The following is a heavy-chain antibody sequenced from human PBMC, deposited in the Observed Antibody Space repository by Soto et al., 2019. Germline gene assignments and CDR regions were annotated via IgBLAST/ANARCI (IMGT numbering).Heavy chain of an antibody. J-gene: IGHJ4*02. D-gene: IGHD4-4*01. CDR1: GFTFNAYA. CDR3: ARVASDYINSIDH. V-gene: IGHV3-23*01. CDR2: IGGRGGNR. Sequence: EVQLLESGGDLVQPGGSLRLSCAASGFTFNAYAMTWVRQAPGKGLEWVSAIGGRGGNRYYAASVKGRFTISRDNSKDTLDLQMNRLRVEDTAVYYCARVASDYINSIDHWGQGILVTVSS.